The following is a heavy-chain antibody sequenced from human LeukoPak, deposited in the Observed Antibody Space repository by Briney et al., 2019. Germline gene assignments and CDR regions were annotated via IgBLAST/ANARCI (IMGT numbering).Heavy chain of an antibody. CDR2: IYTSGST. V-gene: IGHV4-61*02. Sequence: PSQTLSLTCTVSGGSISSGSYYWSWIRQPAGKGLEWIGRIYTSGSTNYNPSLKSRVTISVDTSKNQFSLKLSSVTAADTAVYYCARSANLTRGNYFDYWGQGTLVTVSS. CDR1: GGSISSGSYY. J-gene: IGHJ4*02. D-gene: IGHD7-27*01. CDR3: ARSANLTRGNYFDY.